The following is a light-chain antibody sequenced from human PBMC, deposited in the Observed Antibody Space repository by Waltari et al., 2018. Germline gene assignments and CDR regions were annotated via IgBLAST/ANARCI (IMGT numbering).Light chain of an antibody. CDR1: HGISAW. V-gene: IGKV1-5*03. CDR3: QQYDSYTWT. J-gene: IGKJ1*01. Sequence: IQMTQSPSTLSASIGDRVTITRRASHGISAWLAWYQHKPGTAPKLLISKASYLESGVPSRFSGSGSGTEFTLTISSLQPDDFATYYCQQYDSYTWTFGQGTKVEIK. CDR2: KAS.